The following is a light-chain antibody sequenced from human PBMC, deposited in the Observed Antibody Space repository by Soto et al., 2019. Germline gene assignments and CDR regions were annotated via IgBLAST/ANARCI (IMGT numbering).Light chain of an antibody. V-gene: IGLV2-14*01. J-gene: IGLJ3*02. CDR1: YTDVGGYNR. CDR3: VSYIESSLTHWV. CDR2: EVD. Sequence: QSALTQPASVSGSPGQSITISCTGTYTDVGGYNRVSWYQHHAGKGPKMLIFEVDNRPSGISDRFSGSKSGDTASLTFSDLQAEDEADYYCVSYIESSLTHWVFGGGTKLTVL.